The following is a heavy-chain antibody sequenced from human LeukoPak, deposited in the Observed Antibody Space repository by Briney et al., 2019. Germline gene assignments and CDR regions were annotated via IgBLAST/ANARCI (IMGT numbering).Heavy chain of an antibody. V-gene: IGHV1-69*13. CDR2: IIPIFGTA. J-gene: IGHJ4*02. Sequence: SVKVSCKASGGTFSSYAISWVRQAPGQGLEWMGGIIPIFGTANYAQKFQGRVTITADESTSTAYMELSSLRSEDTAVYYCARDRPTGDSRGFDYWGQGNLVTVSS. CDR1: GGTFSSYA. CDR3: ARDRPTGDSRGFDY. D-gene: IGHD3-22*01.